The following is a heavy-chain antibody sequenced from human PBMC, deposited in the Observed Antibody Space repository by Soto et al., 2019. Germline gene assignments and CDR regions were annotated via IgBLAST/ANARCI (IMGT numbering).Heavy chain of an antibody. J-gene: IGHJ4*02. D-gene: IGHD3-22*01. V-gene: IGHV3-7*01. CDR2: TVPDGSER. CDR1: GFTFSDSW. Sequence: GGSLRLSCAASGFTFSDSWMNWVRQAPGKGLEWVASTVPDGSERYYVDSVKGRFTISRDNAKNSLYLQMNSLRAEGTAVYYCARDSYYYDSSGYFDYWGQGTLVTVSS. CDR3: ARDSYYYDSSGYFDY.